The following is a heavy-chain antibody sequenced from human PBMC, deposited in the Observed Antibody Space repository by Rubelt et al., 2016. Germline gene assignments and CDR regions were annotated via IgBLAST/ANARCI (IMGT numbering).Heavy chain of an antibody. D-gene: IGHD1/OR15-1a*01. Sequence: QLQLQESGPGLVKPSETLSLTCTVSGGSISSSGYYWGWIRQPPGKGLEWIGSVYYTGSTYYNPSLTSRVTISSDTSKNQFPLKLSSVTAGDTAVYYCARGGTGWIDPWGQGTLVTVSS. V-gene: IGHV4-39*07. CDR3: ARGGTGWIDP. CDR1: GGSISSSGYY. CDR2: VYYTGST. J-gene: IGHJ5*02.